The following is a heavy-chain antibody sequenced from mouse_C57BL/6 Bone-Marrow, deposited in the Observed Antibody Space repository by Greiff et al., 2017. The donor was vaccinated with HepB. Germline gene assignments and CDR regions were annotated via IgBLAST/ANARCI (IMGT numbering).Heavy chain of an antibody. CDR3: ARDEGGYGYAMDY. D-gene: IGHD1-1*02. J-gene: IGHJ4*01. CDR2: ISDGGSYT. CDR1: GFTFSSYA. V-gene: IGHV5-4*01. Sequence: EVMLVESGGGLVKPGGSLKLSCAASGFTFSSYAMSWVRQTPEKRLEWVATISDGGSYTYYPDNVKGRFPISRDNAKNNLYLQMSHLKSEDTAMYYCARDEGGYGYAMDYWGQGTSVTVSS.